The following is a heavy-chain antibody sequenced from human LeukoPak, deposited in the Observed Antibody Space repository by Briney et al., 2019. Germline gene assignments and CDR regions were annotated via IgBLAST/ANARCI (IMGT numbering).Heavy chain of an antibody. V-gene: IGHV4-30-4*01. D-gene: IGHD2-21*02. Sequence: SQTLSLTCNVSGGSISSGDKDWSWIRQPPGKGLEWIGYIYYSGSTYYNPSLKSRLTISVDTSENQFSLHLTSVTAADTAVYFCARVTRWAGLDFWGQGTLVTVSS. CDR3: ARVTRWAGLDF. CDR1: GGSISSGDKD. CDR2: IYYSGST. J-gene: IGHJ4*02.